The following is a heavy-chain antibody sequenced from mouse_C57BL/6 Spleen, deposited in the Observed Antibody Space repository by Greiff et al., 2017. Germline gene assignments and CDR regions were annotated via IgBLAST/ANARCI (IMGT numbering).Heavy chain of an antibody. CDR3: ARSSSYCGSSPGFAY. CDR2: IYPGDGDT. D-gene: IGHD1-1*01. CDR1: GYAFSSSW. J-gene: IGHJ3*01. Sequence: QVQLKQSGPELVKPGASVKISCKASGYAFSSSWMNWVKQRPGKGLEWIGRIYPGDGDTTYNGKFKGKATLTADNSSSTAYMQLRSLTSEDSAVYFCARSSSYCGSSPGFAYWGQGTLVTVSA. V-gene: IGHV1-82*01.